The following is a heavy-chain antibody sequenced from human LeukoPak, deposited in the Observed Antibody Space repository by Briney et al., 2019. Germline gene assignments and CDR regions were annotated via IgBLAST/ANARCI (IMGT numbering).Heavy chain of an antibody. CDR3: ARDLGYCSSTSCYYHYYYGMDV. D-gene: IGHD2-2*01. CDR1: GVSISSGSYY. J-gene: IGHJ6*02. Sequence: PSQTLSLTCTVSGVSISSGSYYWRWIRQPAGKGLEWIVYIYYSGSTNYNPSLKSRFTISVDTSKNQFSLKLGSVTAADTAVYYCARDLGYCSSTSCYYHYYYGMDVWGQGTTVTVSS. V-gene: IGHV4-61*10. CDR2: IYYSGST.